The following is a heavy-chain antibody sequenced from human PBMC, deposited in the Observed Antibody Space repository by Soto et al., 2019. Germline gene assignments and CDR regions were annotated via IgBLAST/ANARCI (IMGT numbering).Heavy chain of an antibody. CDR1: GGTFSSYT. J-gene: IGHJ4*02. Sequence: QVQLVQSGAEVKKPGSSVKVSCKASGGTFSSYTITWVRQAPGQGLEWLGRIIPIFGVTNYAQKFKDRVTITADRSTTTGYRKLRSWGPEATAGISVGGDCESTTQPWEFGDSWGQGPLVTVSS. CDR3: GGDCESTTQPWEFGDS. D-gene: IGHD1-1*01. CDR2: IIPIFGVT. V-gene: IGHV1-69*02.